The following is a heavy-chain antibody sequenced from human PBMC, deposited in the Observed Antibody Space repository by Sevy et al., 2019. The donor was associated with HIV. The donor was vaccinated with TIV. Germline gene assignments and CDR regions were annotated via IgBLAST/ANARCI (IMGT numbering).Heavy chain of an antibody. D-gene: IGHD3-3*01. CDR3: ARGEVNYDSLIPIRTEGGYYYGMDV. J-gene: IGHJ6*02. Sequence: GGSLRLSCAASGFTFSSYSMNWVRQAPGKGLEWVSSISSSSNYIYYADSVKGRFTISRDNAKNSLYLQMNSLRAEDTAVYYCARGEVNYDSLIPIRTEGGYYYGMDVWGQGTTVTDSS. CDR2: ISSSSNYI. V-gene: IGHV3-21*01. CDR1: GFTFSSYS.